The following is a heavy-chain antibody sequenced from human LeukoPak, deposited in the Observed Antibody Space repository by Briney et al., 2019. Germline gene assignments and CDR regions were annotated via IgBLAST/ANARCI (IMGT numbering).Heavy chain of an antibody. V-gene: IGHV1-8*01. CDR3: ARALRYFDWFTSHTRYYYYYMDV. Sequence: GASVKVSCKASGYTFTSYDINWVRQATGQGLEWMGWMNPNSGNTGYAQKFQGRVTMTRNTSISTAYMELSSLRSEDTAVYYCARALRYFDWFTSHTRYYYYYMDVWGKGTTVTISS. J-gene: IGHJ6*03. CDR2: MNPNSGNT. D-gene: IGHD3-9*01. CDR1: GYTFTSYD.